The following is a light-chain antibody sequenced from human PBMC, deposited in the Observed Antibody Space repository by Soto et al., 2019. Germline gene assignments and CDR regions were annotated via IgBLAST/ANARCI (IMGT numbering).Light chain of an antibody. CDR1: QGIDTS. Sequence: ILLTQSPSSLSSSLGDIVTITFRASQGIDTSLAWYQQKPGKAPKLLIYAASNFQSGVPSRFSGSGSGTHFTLTISSLQPEDFATYYCQQLHGYPITFGQGTRLEI. V-gene: IGKV1-9*01. CDR3: QQLHGYPIT. J-gene: IGKJ5*01. CDR2: AAS.